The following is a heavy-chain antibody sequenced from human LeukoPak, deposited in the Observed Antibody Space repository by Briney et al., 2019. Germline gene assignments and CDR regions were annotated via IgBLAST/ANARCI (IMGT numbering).Heavy chain of an antibody. J-gene: IGHJ4*02. CDR2: MSNSGENT. D-gene: IGHD4-17*01. CDR1: GFTFSSYS. CDR3: AKGGASVTRYVDY. V-gene: IGHV3-30*18. Sequence: AGRSLRLSCAASGFTFSSYSMQWVRQTPGKGLEWVGIMSNSGENTFYGEAVKGRFTISRDNSQNTLYLQMNSLRPEDTAVYYCAKGGASVTRYVDYWGQGTLVTVSS.